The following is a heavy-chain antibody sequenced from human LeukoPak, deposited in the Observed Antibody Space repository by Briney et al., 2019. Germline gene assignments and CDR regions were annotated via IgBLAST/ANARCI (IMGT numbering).Heavy chain of an antibody. J-gene: IGHJ4*02. CDR3: TRSFRGYDFYYFDY. V-gene: IGHV3-23*01. CDR1: GFTFSSYA. CDR2: TSGSGGST. D-gene: IGHD5-12*01. Sequence: RGSLRLSCAASGFTFSSYAMNWVRQAPGKGLEWVSSTSGSGGSTFYTDSVKGRFTISRDNSKNTLYLQMNSLRADDTAVYYCTRSFRGYDFYYFDYWGQGILVTVSS.